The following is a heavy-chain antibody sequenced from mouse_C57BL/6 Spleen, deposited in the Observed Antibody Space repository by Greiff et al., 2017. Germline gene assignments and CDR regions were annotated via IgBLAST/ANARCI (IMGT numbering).Heavy chain of an antibody. CDR1: GFSFNTYA. CDR3: VRPTGYAMDY. Sequence: EVKLVESGGGLVQPKGSLKLSCAASGFSFNTYAMNWVRQAPGKGLEWVARIRSKSNNYATYYADSVKDRFTISRDDSESMLYLQMNNLKTEDTAMYYCVRPTGYAMDYWGQGTSVTVSS. CDR2: IRSKSNNYAT. J-gene: IGHJ4*01. V-gene: IGHV10-1*01.